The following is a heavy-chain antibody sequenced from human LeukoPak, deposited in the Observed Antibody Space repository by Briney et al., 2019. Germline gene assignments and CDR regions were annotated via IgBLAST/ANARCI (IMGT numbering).Heavy chain of an antibody. CDR2: IYYSGST. Sequence: SETLSLTCTVSGGSISSSSYYWGWIRQPPGKGLEWIGSIYYSGSTYYDPSLKSRVTISVDTSKNQFSLKLSSVTAADTAVYYCARGQYYDFWSGYGYFDYWGQGTLVTVSS. CDR1: GGSISSSSYY. CDR3: ARGQYYDFWSGYGYFDY. D-gene: IGHD3-3*01. J-gene: IGHJ4*02. V-gene: IGHV4-39*07.